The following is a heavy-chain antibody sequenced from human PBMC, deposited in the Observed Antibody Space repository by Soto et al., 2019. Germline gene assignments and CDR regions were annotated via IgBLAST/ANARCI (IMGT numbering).Heavy chain of an antibody. D-gene: IGHD3-16*01. Sequence: PGGSLRLSCAASGFTFSNFGMHWVRQGPGKGLEWVAFISYAGVNKYYADSVKGRFTISRDNSKTLYLQMNSLRREDTAVYYCAKDGGAGTFYSYGADVWGQGTTVTVSS. J-gene: IGHJ6*02. CDR1: GFTFSNFG. CDR2: ISYAGVNK. CDR3: AKDGGAGTFYSYGADV. V-gene: IGHV3-30*18.